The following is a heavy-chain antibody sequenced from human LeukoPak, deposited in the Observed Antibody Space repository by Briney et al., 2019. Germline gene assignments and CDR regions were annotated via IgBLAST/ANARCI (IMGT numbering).Heavy chain of an antibody. CDR3: ASRPRGYSYSSRGYYFDY. J-gene: IGHJ4*02. Sequence: SETPSLTCTVSGGSISSGDYYWSWIRQPPGKGLEWIGYIYYSGSTYYNPSLKSRVTISVDTSKNQFSLKLSSVTAADTAVYYCASRPRGYSYSSRGYYFDYWGQGTLVTVSS. V-gene: IGHV4-30-4*01. CDR1: GGSISSGDYY. CDR2: IYYSGST. D-gene: IGHD5-18*01.